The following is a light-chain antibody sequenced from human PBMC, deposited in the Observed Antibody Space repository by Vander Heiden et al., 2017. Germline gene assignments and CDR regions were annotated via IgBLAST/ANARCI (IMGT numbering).Light chain of an antibody. CDR3: QQSFATPT. CDR1: QIINNY. V-gene: IGKV1-39*01. Sequence: DIQMTQPPSSLSASVGDRVTITCRASQIINNYLNWYQQKPGKAPKLLIAGASVLQPGVPSRFGGSGFGTDFTLTITSLEPEDFATFYCQQSFATPTFGPGTKV. J-gene: IGKJ1*01. CDR2: GAS.